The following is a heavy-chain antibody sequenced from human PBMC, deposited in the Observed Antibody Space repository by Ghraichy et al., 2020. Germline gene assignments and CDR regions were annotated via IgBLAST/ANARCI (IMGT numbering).Heavy chain of an antibody. CDR3: ARPDGYYDFWSGLDY. CDR1: GLTFSSYW. CDR2: IKQDGSEK. D-gene: IGHD3-3*01. V-gene: IGHV3-7*01. J-gene: IGHJ4*02. Sequence: GGSLRLSCAASGLTFSSYWMSWVRQAPGKGLEWVANIKQDGSEKYYVDSVKGRFTISRDNAKNSLYLQMNSLRAEDTAVYYCARPDGYYDFWSGLDYWGQGTLVTVSS.